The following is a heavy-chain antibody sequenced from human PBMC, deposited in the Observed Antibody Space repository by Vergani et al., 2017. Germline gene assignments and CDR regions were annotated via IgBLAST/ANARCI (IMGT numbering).Heavy chain of an antibody. J-gene: IGHJ4*02. CDR1: GGTFSSYA. CDR2: IIPIFGTA. CDR3: AKSGRGCSSTSCYYFDY. Sequence: QVQLVQSGAEVKKPGSSVKVSCKASGGTFSSYAISWVRQAPGQGLEWMGGIIPIFGTANYAQKFQGRVTITADESTSTAYMELSSLRSEDTAVYYYAKSGRGCSSTSCYYFDYWGQGTLVTVSS. V-gene: IGHV1-69*01. D-gene: IGHD2-2*01.